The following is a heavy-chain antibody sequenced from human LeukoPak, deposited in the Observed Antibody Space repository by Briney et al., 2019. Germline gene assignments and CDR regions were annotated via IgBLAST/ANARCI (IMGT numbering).Heavy chain of an antibody. CDR1: GFTVSSNY. Sequence: GGSLRLSCAASGFTVSSNYMTWVRQAPGKGLEWVSVTYSGGSTYYADSVKGRFTISRDNTKNSLYLQLNSLRAEDTAIYYCARDTKDYWGQGTLVTVSS. J-gene: IGHJ4*02. CDR3: ARDTKDY. D-gene: IGHD2-8*01. V-gene: IGHV3-66*01. CDR2: TYSGGST.